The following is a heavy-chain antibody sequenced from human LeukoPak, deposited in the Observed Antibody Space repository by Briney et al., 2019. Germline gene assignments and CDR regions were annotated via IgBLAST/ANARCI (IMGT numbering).Heavy chain of an antibody. D-gene: IGHD3-16*02. CDR2: IYYSGST. CDR3: ARLEITFGGVIAS. V-gene: IGHV4-39*07. Sequence: SETLSLTCTFSAGSISSSTYYWGWIRQPPGKGLEWIGSIYYSGSTYYNPSLKSRVTISVDTSKNQFSLNLSSVTAADTAVYYCARLEITFGGVIASWGQGTLVTVSS. CDR1: AGSISSSTYY. J-gene: IGHJ5*02.